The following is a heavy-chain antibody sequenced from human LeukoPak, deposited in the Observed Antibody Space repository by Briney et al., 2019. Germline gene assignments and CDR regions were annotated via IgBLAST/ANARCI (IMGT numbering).Heavy chain of an antibody. CDR2: IYYSGST. D-gene: IGHD5-18*01. CDR1: GGSISSSYYY. Sequence: SETLSLTCTVSGGSISSSYYYWGWIRQPPGKGLEWIGYIYYSGSTNYNPSLKSRVTISVDTSKNQFSLKLSSVTAADTAVYYCATALDTAMVTYWGQGTLVTVSS. CDR3: ATALDTAMVTY. V-gene: IGHV4-61*05. J-gene: IGHJ4*02.